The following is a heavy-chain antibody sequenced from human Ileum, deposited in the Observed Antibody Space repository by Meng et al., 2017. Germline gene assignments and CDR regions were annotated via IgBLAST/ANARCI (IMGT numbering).Heavy chain of an antibody. CDR3: ASVGSYWDLTYYFDS. D-gene: IGHD1-26*01. Sequence: QVRLQQWGAGLLTPSATLSLTGAVYGGSFSGYYLSWIRQPPGKGLEWLGDINHTGSTNYNPSLKSRVTISVDTSKNQFSLKLNSVTAADTAVYFCASVGSYWDLTYYFDSWGQGTLVTVSS. V-gene: IGHV4-34*01. CDR2: INHTGST. CDR1: GGSFSGYY. J-gene: IGHJ4*02.